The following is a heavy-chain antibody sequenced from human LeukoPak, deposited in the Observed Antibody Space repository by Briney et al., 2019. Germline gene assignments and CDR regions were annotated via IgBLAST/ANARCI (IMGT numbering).Heavy chain of an antibody. CDR1: GYSFPIYG. J-gene: IGHJ5*02. CDR2: ISTYDGNT. Sequence: ASVMVSCKASGYSFPIYGINWVRQAPGQGLEWMGWISTYDGNTRYAQNVQGRVTLMRDTSTSTVYMELRNLRSDDTATYYCARDGVRRAPGWFDAWGQGTLVTVSS. V-gene: IGHV1-18*01. D-gene: IGHD3-10*01. CDR3: ARDGVRRAPGWFDA.